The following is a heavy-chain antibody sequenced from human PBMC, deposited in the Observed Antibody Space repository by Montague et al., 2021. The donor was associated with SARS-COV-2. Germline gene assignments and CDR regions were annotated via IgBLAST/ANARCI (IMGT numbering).Heavy chain of an antibody. J-gene: IGHJ4*02. CDR1: GGSISGYY. Sequence: SETLSLTCTVSGGSISGYYWTWIRQPPGKGLEWIGYIFYNGDTNYNPSLKSRVSISVDTSKNQFSLILTPVTAADTAMYYCASHFVWQQLSSWGQGTLVSVSS. V-gene: IGHV4-59*01. D-gene: IGHD6-13*01. CDR3: ASHFVWQQLSS. CDR2: IFYNGDT.